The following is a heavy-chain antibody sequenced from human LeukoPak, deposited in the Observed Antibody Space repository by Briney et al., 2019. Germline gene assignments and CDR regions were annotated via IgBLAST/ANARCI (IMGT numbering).Heavy chain of an antibody. CDR2: INPNSGDT. D-gene: IGHD1-26*01. V-gene: IGHV1-2*02. CDR3: AREVGASPADD. Sequence: GASVKVSCKASGYSFTGYYMNRVRQAPGQGLEWVGWINPNSGDTSYGQKFQGRVTLTGDTSISTAYMELSRLTSDDTAVYYCAREVGASPADDWGQGTLVTVSS. CDR1: GYSFTGYY. J-gene: IGHJ4*02.